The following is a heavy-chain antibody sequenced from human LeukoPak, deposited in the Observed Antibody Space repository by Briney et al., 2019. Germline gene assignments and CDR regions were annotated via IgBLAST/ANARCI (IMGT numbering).Heavy chain of an antibody. J-gene: IGHJ4*02. CDR1: GFTFSSYA. Sequence: GGSLRLSCAASGFTFSSYAMSWVRQAPGKGLEWVSAISGSGGSTYYADSVKGRFTISRDNSKNTLYLQMNSLRAEDTAAYYCAKCQRWLQLVDYWGQGTLVTVSS. V-gene: IGHV3-23*01. D-gene: IGHD5-24*01. CDR2: ISGSGGST. CDR3: AKCQRWLQLVDY.